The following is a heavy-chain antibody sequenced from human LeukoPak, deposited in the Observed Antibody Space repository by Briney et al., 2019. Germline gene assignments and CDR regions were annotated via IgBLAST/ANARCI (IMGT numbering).Heavy chain of an antibody. D-gene: IGHD3-16*02. CDR1: GFTFSSYW. CDR3: ARDRTLSRPGGYYYYGMDV. CDR2: INSDGSST. Sequence: GGSLRLSCAASGFTFSSYWMHWVRQAPGKGLVWVSRINSDGSSTSYADSVKGRFTISRDNAKNTLYLQMNSLRAEDTAVYYCARDRTLSRPGGYYYYGMDVWGQGTTVTVSS. V-gene: IGHV3-74*01. J-gene: IGHJ6*02.